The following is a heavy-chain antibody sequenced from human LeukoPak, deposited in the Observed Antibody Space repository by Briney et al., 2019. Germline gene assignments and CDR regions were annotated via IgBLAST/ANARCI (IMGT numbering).Heavy chain of an antibody. J-gene: IGHJ4*02. CDR3: ARSFEHHDYGDLLDY. CDR2: INHSGST. CDR1: GGSFSGYY. D-gene: IGHD4-17*01. Sequence: SSETLSLTCAVYGGSFSGYYWSWIRQPPGKGLEWTGEINHSGSTNYNPSLKSRVTISVDTSKNQFSLKLSSVTAADTAVYYCARSFEHHDYGDLLDYWGQGTLVTVSS. V-gene: IGHV4-34*01.